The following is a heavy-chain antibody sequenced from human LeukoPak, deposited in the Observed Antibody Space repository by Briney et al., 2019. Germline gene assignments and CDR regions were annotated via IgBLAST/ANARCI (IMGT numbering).Heavy chain of an antibody. D-gene: IGHD5-18*01. CDR3: ARDEARTTAMVTINLDY. CDR1: GGSISSSSYY. Sequence: SETLSLTCTVSGGSISSSSYYWGWIRQPPGKGLEWIGSIYYSGSTYYNPSLKSRVTISVDTSKNQFSLKLSSVTAADTAVYYCARDEARTTAMVTINLDYWGQGTLVTVSS. J-gene: IGHJ4*02. CDR2: IYYSGST. V-gene: IGHV4-39*07.